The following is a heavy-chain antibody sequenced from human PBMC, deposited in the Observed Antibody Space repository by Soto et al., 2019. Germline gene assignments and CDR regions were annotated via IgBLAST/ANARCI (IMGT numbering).Heavy chain of an antibody. CDR1: GGSVSNSSFY. V-gene: IGHV4-61*01. D-gene: IGHD3-22*01. Sequence: SETLSLTCAVSGGSVSNSSFYWRWIRQPPGERLEWIGNIYYSGSTNYNPSLKSRVTISVHTSKNQFSLKLTSVTAADTAVYYCARVRSSGYYGLLDYWGQGTLVTVSS. CDR3: ARVRSSGYYGLLDY. CDR2: IYYSGST. J-gene: IGHJ4*02.